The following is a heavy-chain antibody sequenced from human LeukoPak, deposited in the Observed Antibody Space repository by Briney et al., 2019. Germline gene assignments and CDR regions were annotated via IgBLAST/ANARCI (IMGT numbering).Heavy chain of an antibody. D-gene: IGHD5-24*01. V-gene: IGHV3-23*01. Sequence: PGGSLRLSCAASGFTFSEYAMNWVRQAPGKGLEWVSHITGGGERTYFADSVKGRFPMSRDNSKNTLYLEVGSLRAGDTAVYYCAKDFVATKAVYDAFDVWGQGTMVSVS. CDR2: ITGGGERT. J-gene: IGHJ3*01. CDR3: AKDFVATKAVYDAFDV. CDR1: GFTFSEYA.